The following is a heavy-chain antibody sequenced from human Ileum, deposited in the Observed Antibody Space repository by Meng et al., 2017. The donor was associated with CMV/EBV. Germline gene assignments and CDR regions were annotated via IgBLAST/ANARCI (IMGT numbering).Heavy chain of an antibody. V-gene: IGHV3-66*02. J-gene: IGHJ5*02. CDR3: ARKLTLLWFAGFGP. Sequence: GGSLRSSCTGSGFNVTTNYMSWVRQAPGKGPEWVSVIYAGGSTYPVGSVKGRFTVSRDNSGNTVYLHMTTLGPEDTTVYYCARKLTLLWFAGFGPWGQGTLVTVSS. CDR2: IYAGGST. D-gene: IGHD3-10*01. CDR1: GFNVTTNY.